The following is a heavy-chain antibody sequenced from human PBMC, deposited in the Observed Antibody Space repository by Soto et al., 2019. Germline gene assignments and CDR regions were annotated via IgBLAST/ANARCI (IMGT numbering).Heavy chain of an antibody. D-gene: IGHD5-12*01. Sequence: SETLSLTCTVSGGSINSADYYWSWVRQPPGKGLEWIGYIYYSGSTYFNPSLKSRVTISKDTSKNQFSLRLSSVTAAGTAVYYCARAIVVTIGGMDVWGQGTTVTVSS. CDR1: GGSINSADYY. CDR2: IYYSGST. CDR3: ARAIVVTIGGMDV. J-gene: IGHJ6*02. V-gene: IGHV4-30-4*01.